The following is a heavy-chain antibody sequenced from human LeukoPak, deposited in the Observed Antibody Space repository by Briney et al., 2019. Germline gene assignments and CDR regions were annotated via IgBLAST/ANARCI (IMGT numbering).Heavy chain of an antibody. CDR2: IYTSGST. CDR3: ARQALRGDILTGYSAPDAFDI. V-gene: IGHV4-61*09. J-gene: IGHJ3*02. Sequence: PSQTLSLTCTVSGGSISSGSYYWSWIRQPAGKGLEWIGHIYTSGSTNYNPSLKSRVTISLDTSKNQFSLKLSSVTAADTAVYYCARQALRGDILTGYSAPDAFDIWGQGTMVTVSS. CDR1: GGSISSGSYY. D-gene: IGHD3-9*01.